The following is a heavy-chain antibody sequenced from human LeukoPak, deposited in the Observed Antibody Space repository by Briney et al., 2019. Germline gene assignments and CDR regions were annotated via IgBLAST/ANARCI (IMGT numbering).Heavy chain of an antibody. CDR2: IYYSGST. V-gene: IGHV4-39*07. Sequence: SQTPSLTCTVSGGSISSSSYYWGWIRQPPGKGLEWIGSIYYSGSTYYNPSLKSRVTISVDTSKNQFSLKLSSVTAADTAVYYCARDSYSSSWGLDYWGQGTLVTVSS. D-gene: IGHD6-13*01. J-gene: IGHJ4*02. CDR1: GGSISSSSYY. CDR3: ARDSYSSSWGLDY.